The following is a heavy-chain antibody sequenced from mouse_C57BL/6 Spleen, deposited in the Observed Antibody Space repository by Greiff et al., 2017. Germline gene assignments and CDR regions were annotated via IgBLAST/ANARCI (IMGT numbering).Heavy chain of an antibody. D-gene: IGHD4-1*02. CDR2: IRNKANGYTT. CDR3: ASLNWEQYFDV. V-gene: IGHV7-3*01. CDR1: GFTFTDYY. Sequence: EVQRVESGGGLVQPGGSLSLSCAASGFTFTDYYMSWVRQPPGKALEWLGFIRNKANGYTTEYSASVKGRFTISRDNSQSILYLQMNALRAEDSATYDCASLNWEQYFDVWGTGTTVTVSS. J-gene: IGHJ1*03.